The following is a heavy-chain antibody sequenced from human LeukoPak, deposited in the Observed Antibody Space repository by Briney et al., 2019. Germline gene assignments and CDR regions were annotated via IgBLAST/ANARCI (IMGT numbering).Heavy chain of an antibody. J-gene: IGHJ3*02. CDR2: IGGSGTSL. D-gene: IGHD1-26*01. Sequence: GGSLRLSCAASGFTFSSYALGWIRQAPGEGLEWVSSIGGSGTSLYYADSLKGRFTISRDNAKNSLYLQLNSLRAEDTAVYYCARESGGDLGEAFDIWGQGTMVTVSS. CDR1: GFTFSSYA. CDR3: ARESGGDLGEAFDI. V-gene: IGHV3-21*01.